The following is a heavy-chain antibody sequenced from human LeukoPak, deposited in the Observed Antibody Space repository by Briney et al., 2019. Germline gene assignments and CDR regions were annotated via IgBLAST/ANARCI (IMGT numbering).Heavy chain of an antibody. CDR2: IYYSGST. V-gene: IGHV4-39*01. CDR1: GGSISSSSYY. D-gene: IGHD5-24*01. J-gene: IGHJ4*02. CDR3: ARHSDQGDGYPLSFGFFDY. Sequence: SETLSLTCTVSGGSISSSSYYWGWIRQPPGKGLEWIGSIYYSGSTYYNPSLKSRVTISVDTSKNQFSLKLSSVTAADTAVYYCARHSDQGDGYPLSFGFFDYGGQGTLVPVPS.